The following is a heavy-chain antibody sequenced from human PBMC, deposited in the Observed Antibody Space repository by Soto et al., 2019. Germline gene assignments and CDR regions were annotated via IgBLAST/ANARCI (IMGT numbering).Heavy chain of an antibody. CDR2: TSYDGSNK. J-gene: IGHJ5*02. D-gene: IGHD6-19*01. Sequence: GGSLRLSCAASGFTFRSYARHWVRQAPGKGLEWVVVTSYDGSNKYYADSVKGRFTISRDNSKNTLYLQMNSLRAEDTAVYYCARDLRSSGWYRGLWFDPWGQGTLVTVSS. CDR3: ARDLRSSGWYRGLWFDP. CDR1: GFTFRSYA. V-gene: IGHV3-30-3*01.